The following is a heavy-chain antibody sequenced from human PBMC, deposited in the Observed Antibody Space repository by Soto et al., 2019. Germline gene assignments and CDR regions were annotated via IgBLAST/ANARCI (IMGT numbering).Heavy chain of an antibody. J-gene: IGHJ4*02. V-gene: IGHV3-48*02. Sequence: PGGSLRLSCAASGFTFSSYSMNWVRQAPGKGLEWVSYISSSSTIYYADSVKGRFTISRDNAKNSLYLQMNSLRDEDTAVYYCARDSSGYSRYWGQGTLVTVSS. CDR3: ARDSSGYSRY. CDR2: ISSSSTI. CDR1: GFTFSSYS. D-gene: IGHD3-22*01.